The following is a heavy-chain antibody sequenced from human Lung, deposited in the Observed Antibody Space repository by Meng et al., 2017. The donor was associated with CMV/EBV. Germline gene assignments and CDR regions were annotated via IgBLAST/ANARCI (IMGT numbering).Heavy chain of an antibody. D-gene: IGHD3-9*01. CDR3: ATYDLLTGPDY. Sequence: GGSLRLXCAASGFTFRNYAMSWVRQTPGMGLEWVSLIGGNGRNTDYAASVKGRFTISRDNSKSTLYLQMNSLRAEDTATYYCATYDLLTGPDYWGQGTLVTVSS. J-gene: IGHJ4*02. V-gene: IGHV3-23*01. CDR2: IGGNGRNT. CDR1: GFTFRNYA.